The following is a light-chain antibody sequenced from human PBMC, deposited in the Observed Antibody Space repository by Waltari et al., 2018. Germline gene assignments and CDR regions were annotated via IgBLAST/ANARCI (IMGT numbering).Light chain of an antibody. J-gene: IGKJ4*01. CDR3: QQYNIWPLT. V-gene: IGKV3-15*01. CDR2: GAS. Sequence: ETVLTQSPATLSMSPGERATLSCRASRSVSGDLAWYQQKPGQAPRRLIYGASTRATDNTARFSGSGSGTEFTLTISSLQSEDFAVYYCQQYNIWPLTFGGGTNVEI. CDR1: RSVSGD.